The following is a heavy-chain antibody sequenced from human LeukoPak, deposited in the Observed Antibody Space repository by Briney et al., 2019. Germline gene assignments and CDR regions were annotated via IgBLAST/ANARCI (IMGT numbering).Heavy chain of an antibody. Sequence: ASVKVSCKASGYTFTNYAISWVRQAPGQGLEWMGWISTYNGNTNYAQNLQGRVTMTTDTSTSTAYMELSSLRSEDTAVYYCARDLEDSSWHRHYYYYYGMDVWGQGTTVTVSS. CDR3: ARDLEDSSWHRHYYYYYGMDV. J-gene: IGHJ6*02. D-gene: IGHD6-13*01. CDR1: GYTFTNYA. CDR2: ISTYNGNT. V-gene: IGHV1-18*01.